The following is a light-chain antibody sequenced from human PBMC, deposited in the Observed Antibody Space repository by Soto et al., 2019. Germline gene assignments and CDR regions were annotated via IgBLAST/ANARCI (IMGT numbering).Light chain of an antibody. Sequence: ESVLTQSQATLSLSRGERATLSCRASQSVSSYLAWYQQKPGQAPRLLIYDASNRATGIPARFSGSGSGTDFTLTISSLEPEDFAVYYCQQRSNWPITFGQGTRLEIK. CDR1: QSVSSY. CDR3: QQRSNWPIT. V-gene: IGKV3-11*01. J-gene: IGKJ5*01. CDR2: DAS.